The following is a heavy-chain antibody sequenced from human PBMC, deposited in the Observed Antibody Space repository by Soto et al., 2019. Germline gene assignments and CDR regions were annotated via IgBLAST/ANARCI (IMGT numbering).Heavy chain of an antibody. CDR3: ARDTGPNGYNYYYFGMDV. V-gene: IGHV3-30-3*01. Sequence: QVYLVESGGGVVQPGRSLRLSCAASGFTFSNYAMHWVRQAPGKGLEWVAVISYDGSDKYNANSVKGRFTISRDNSKNTLYLQMNSLRAEDTAVYYCARDTGPNGYNYYYFGMDVWGQGTTVTVSS. D-gene: IGHD5-18*01. J-gene: IGHJ6*02. CDR1: GFTFSNYA. CDR2: ISYDGSDK.